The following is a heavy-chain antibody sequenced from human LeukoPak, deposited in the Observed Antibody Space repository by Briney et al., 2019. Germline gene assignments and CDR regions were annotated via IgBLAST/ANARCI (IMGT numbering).Heavy chain of an antibody. Sequence: GGSLRLSCAASGFTFSTYSMNWVRQAPGKGLEGVSYISSSSNTIYYADSVKGRFTISRGNAWNSLYLQMNSLRAEDTAVYYCARRITISGVGYYMDVWGKGTTVTVSS. V-gene: IGHV3-48*01. CDR3: ARRITISGVGYYMDV. D-gene: IGHD3-3*01. CDR2: ISSSSNTI. J-gene: IGHJ6*03. CDR1: GFTFSTYS.